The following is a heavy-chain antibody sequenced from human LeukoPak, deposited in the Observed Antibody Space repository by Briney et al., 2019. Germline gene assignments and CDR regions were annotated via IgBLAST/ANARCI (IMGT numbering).Heavy chain of an antibody. CDR2: ITGSGFSI. D-gene: IGHD5-24*01. J-gene: IGHJ4*02. CDR3: AKSRDAWYVGY. Sequence: QAGGSLRLSCAASGFTFSSYAMSWVRQAPGKGLEWVSGITGSGFSIYYADSVKGRFTISRDNSKNTLYLQMNSLSGEDTAVYYCAKSRDAWYVGYWGQGTLVTVSS. V-gene: IGHV3-23*01. CDR1: GFTFSSYA.